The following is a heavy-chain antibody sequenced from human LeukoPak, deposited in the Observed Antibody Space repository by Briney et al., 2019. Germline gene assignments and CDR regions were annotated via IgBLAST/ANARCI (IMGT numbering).Heavy chain of an antibody. V-gene: IGHV1-2*02. CDR2: TSPKNLGT. CDR3: TRAHWVGNYDFSRFDP. D-gene: IGHD3/OR15-3a*01. Sequence: ASVKVSCKTSGYIFSDFYIHWVRQAPGQGLEWMGWTSPKNLGTNIARKFQHRVTMTLDTSISTAYLELSSLRSDDTALYYCTRAHWVGNYDFSRFDPWGQGTLVTVSS. J-gene: IGHJ5*02. CDR1: GYIFSDFY.